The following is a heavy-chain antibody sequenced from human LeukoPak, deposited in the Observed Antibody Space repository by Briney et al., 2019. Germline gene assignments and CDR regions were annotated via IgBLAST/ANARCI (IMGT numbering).Heavy chain of an antibody. CDR3: AKKSVPNTPPTFDY. D-gene: IGHD2-2*02. V-gene: IGHV3-9*01. J-gene: IGHJ4*02. CDR2: ISWNSGSI. CDR1: GFTFDDYA. Sequence: PGGSLRLSCAASGFTFDDYAMHWVRQAPGKGLEWVSGISWNSGSIGYADSVKGRFTISRDNSKNTLYLQMNSLRAEDTAVYYCAKKSVPNTPPTFDYWGQGTLVTVFS.